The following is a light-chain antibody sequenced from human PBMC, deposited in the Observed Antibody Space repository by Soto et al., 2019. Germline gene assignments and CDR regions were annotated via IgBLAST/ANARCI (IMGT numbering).Light chain of an antibody. CDR3: STYTGSNTPYV. CDR1: TSDIGNYNY. V-gene: IGLV2-14*01. J-gene: IGLJ1*01. CDR2: QVS. Sequence: QSVLTQPASVSGSPGQSISISCTGATSDIGNYNYFSWYQQHPGKAPKLIIYQVSNRPSGVSNRFSGSKSGNTASLTISGLQADDEADYFCSTYTGSNTPYVFGTGTKLTV.